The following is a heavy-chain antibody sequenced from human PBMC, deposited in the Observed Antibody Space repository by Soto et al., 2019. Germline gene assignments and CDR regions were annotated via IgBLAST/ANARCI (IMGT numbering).Heavy chain of an antibody. V-gene: IGHV4-34*01. CDR3: ARGFTYYYDSSGWSRDWYFDL. D-gene: IGHD3-22*01. J-gene: IGHJ2*01. CDR2: INHSGST. CDR1: GSTFSGYY. Sequence: TSETLSLTCTLSGSTFSGYYWSWIRQPPGKGLEWIGEINHSGSTNYNPSLKSRVTISVDTSKNQFSLKLSSVTAADTAVYYCARGFTYYYDSSGWSRDWYFDLWGRGTLVTVSS.